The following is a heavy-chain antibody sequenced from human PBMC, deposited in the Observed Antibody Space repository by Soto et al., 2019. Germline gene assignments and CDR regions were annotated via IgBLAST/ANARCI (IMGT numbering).Heavy chain of an antibody. D-gene: IGHD3-16*01. J-gene: IGHJ4*02. CDR3: ARDGGSHGPSYFDS. CDR1: GSTFSNYG. Sequence: VQLVESGGGVVQPGRSLRLSCAASGSTFSNYGMHWVRQAPGKGPEWVAVIWYDGSNKYYGESVKGRFFISRDNSKNTLYLDINSLRTEDTAVYYCARDGGSHGPSYFDSWGQGSLVIVSS. CDR2: IWYDGSNK. V-gene: IGHV3-33*01.